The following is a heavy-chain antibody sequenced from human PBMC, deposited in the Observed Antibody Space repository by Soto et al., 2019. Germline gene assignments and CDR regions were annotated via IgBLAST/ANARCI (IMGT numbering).Heavy chain of an antibody. CDR1: GASITAYY. V-gene: IGHV4-59*08. D-gene: IGHD5-12*01. J-gene: IGHJ4*02. CDR3: ASRSGYSESYDY. Sequence: PSETLSLTCTVSGASITAYYWSWIRQPPGKGLEWIGYVHYSGSTKYNPSLKSRVTISVDTSRNQFSLKLSSVTAADTAVYYCASRSGYSESYDYWGQGALVTVSS. CDR2: VHYSGST.